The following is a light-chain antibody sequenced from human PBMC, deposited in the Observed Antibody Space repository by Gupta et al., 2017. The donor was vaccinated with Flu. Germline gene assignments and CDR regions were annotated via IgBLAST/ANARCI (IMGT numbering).Light chain of an antibody. V-gene: IGKV3-15*01. CDR1: QSVNSN. CDR3: QQYNNRPPLT. Sequence: EIVMTQSPAILSVSPGERATLPCRASQSVNSNLAWYQQKPGQAPRLLIYGASTRATDIPARFSGSGSGTEFTLTISSLQSEDFAVYYCQQYNNRPPLTFGGGTKVEIK. J-gene: IGKJ4*01. CDR2: GAS.